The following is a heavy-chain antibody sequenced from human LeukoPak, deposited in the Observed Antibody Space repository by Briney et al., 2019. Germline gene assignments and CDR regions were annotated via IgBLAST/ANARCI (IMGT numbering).Heavy chain of an antibody. CDR3: ASSYFPAGVYYFDY. V-gene: IGHV4-34*01. Sequence: PSETLSLTCAVCGGSFSGYYWSWVRQPPGKGLGWIGEINHSGSTNYNPSLQSRVTISVDTSKNQFSLKLSSVTAADTAVYYCASSYFPAGVYYFDYWGQGTLVTVSS. D-gene: IGHD7-27*01. J-gene: IGHJ4*02. CDR2: INHSGST. CDR1: GGSFSGYY.